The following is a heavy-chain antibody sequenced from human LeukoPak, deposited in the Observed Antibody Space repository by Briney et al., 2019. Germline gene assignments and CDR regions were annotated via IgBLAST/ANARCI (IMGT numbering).Heavy chain of an antibody. CDR2: IAFDDTDR. CDR3: TNSDDYGDY. V-gene: IGHV3-30*04. J-gene: IGHJ4*02. CDR1: GFTFSSYN. Sequence: GGSLRLSCVASGFTFSSYNMNWVRQAPGKGLEWVAAIAFDDTDRYYIDSVKGRFTISRDDSKNTLYLHMTSLRAEDTAVYYCTNSDDYGDYWGQGTLVTVSS.